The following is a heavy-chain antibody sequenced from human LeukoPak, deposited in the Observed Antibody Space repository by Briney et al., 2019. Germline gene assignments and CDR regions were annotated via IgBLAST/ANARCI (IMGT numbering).Heavy chain of an antibody. D-gene: IGHD1-1*01. Sequence: PSETLSLTCTVSGGSISNNNYYWAWIRQPPGRGLECIGSILYSGSPYYNPSLKSRVTISVDTSKNQFSLRLSSVTAADTAVYYCATWRTAKTGFDYWGQGTLVTVSS. V-gene: IGHV4-39*01. CDR1: GGSISNNNYY. CDR2: ILYSGSP. CDR3: ATWRTAKTGFDY. J-gene: IGHJ4*02.